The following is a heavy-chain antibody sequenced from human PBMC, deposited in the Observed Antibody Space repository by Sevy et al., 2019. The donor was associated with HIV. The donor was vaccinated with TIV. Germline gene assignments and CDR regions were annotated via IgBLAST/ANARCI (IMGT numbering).Heavy chain of an antibody. Sequence: GGSQRLSCAASGFTFSSYWMSWVRQAPGKGLEWVANIKQDGSEKYYVDSVKGRFTISRDNAKNSLYLQMNSLRAEDTAVYYCARALIAVAGYYFDYWGQGTLVTVSS. CDR1: GFTFSSYW. V-gene: IGHV3-7*03. J-gene: IGHJ4*02. CDR3: ARALIAVAGYYFDY. CDR2: IKQDGSEK. D-gene: IGHD6-19*01.